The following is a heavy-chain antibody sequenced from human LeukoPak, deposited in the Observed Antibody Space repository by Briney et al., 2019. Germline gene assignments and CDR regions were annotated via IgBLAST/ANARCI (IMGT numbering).Heavy chain of an antibody. D-gene: IGHD2-15*01. CDR2: IYTSGST. J-gene: IGHJ3*02. Sequence: PSETLSLTCTVSGGSICSYYWSWIRQPAGKGLEWIGRIYTSGSTNYNPSLKSQVTMSVDTSKNQFSLKLSSVTAADTAVYYCARDLYSLRAFDIWGQGTMVTVSS. CDR1: GGSICSYY. V-gene: IGHV4-4*07. CDR3: ARDLYSLRAFDI.